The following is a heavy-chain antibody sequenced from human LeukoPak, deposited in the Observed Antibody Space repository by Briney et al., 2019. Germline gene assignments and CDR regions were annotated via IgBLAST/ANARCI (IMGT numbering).Heavy chain of an antibody. V-gene: IGHV5-51*01. CDR2: IYPGDSDT. CDR3: ARRGYDSSGYCDAFDI. Sequence: GESLKISCKGSGYTFTNYWIGWVRQMPGKGLEWMGIIYPGDSDTTYSPSFQGQVTISADKSISTAYLQWSSLKASDTAMYYCARRGYDSSGYCDAFDIWGQGTMVTVSS. CDR1: GYTFTNYW. J-gene: IGHJ3*02. D-gene: IGHD3-22*01.